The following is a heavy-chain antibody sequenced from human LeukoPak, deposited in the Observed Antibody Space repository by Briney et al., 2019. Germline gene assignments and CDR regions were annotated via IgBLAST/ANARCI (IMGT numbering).Heavy chain of an antibody. CDR2: VGGSGGDT. CDR3: AKSDYYDSSGHPSSFEY. CDR1: GFPFSIYA. V-gene: IGHV3-23*01. Sequence: GGSPRLSCAASGFPFSIYAMSWFGRVPGKGREWVSVVGGSGGDTYYADSVKGRFTISRDNSKNTLYLQMNSLRAEDTAVYYCAKSDYYDSSGHPSSFEYWGQGTLVTVSS. J-gene: IGHJ4*02. D-gene: IGHD3-22*01.